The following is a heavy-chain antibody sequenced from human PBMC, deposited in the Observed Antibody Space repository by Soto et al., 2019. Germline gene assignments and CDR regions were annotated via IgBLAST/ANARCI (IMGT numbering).Heavy chain of an antibody. CDR2: ISYFNGDNR. D-gene: IGHD2-15*01. CDR3: AKIVPTRINWSFDF. V-gene: IGHV3-9*01. CDR1: GFGFEDYV. J-gene: IGHJ2*01. Sequence: QLVDSGVGLVQPGRSLRLSCDASGFGFEDYVMYWVRRATGKGLEWVAGISYFNGDNREYADAVTGRFTISRDNTKNRLYLQMNNLRPEDTAFYSCAKIVPTRINWSFDFWGRGILVTASS.